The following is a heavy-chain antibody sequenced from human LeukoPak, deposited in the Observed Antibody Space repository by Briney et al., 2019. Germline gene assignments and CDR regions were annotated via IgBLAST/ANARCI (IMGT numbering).Heavy chain of an antibody. CDR1: GYTFTSYY. J-gene: IGHJ4*02. CDR2: VDPSGDIA. Sequence: ASVKVSCKASGYTFTSYYMHWVRQASGEGFEWMGIVDPSGDIATYAQKFQGRVTLTTDTSTSTFYMELGSLRSEDTAIYYCARDSFGVRGFDHWGQGTPVTVSS. CDR3: ARDSFGVRGFDH. D-gene: IGHD3-10*01. V-gene: IGHV1-46*01.